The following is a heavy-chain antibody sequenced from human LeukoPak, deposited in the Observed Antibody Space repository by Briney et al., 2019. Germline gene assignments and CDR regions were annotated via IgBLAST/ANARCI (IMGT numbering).Heavy chain of an antibody. Sequence: GGSLRLSCAASGVTLSTYAMSWARQAPGKGLEWVAGISSSGSGGSTYYADSVKGRFTISRDNSKNTLYLQMNSLRAEDTAVYYCAKVGGPLVRPNYYGMDVWGQGTTVTVSS. CDR2: ISSSGSGGST. V-gene: IGHV3-23*01. CDR1: GVTLSTYA. D-gene: IGHD6-13*01. CDR3: AKVGGPLVRPNYYGMDV. J-gene: IGHJ6*02.